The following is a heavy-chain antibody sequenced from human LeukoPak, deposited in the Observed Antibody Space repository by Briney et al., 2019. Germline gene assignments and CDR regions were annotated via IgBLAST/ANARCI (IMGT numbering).Heavy chain of an antibody. J-gene: IGHJ6*03. CDR3: ARVGDNWNYGYYYYYMDV. CDR2: INPNSGGT. Sequence: ASVKVSCKASGYTFTSYYMHWVRQAPGQGLEWMGWINPNSGGTNYAQKFQGRVTMTRDTSISTAYMELSRLRSDDTAVYYCARVGDNWNYGYYYYYMDVWGKGTTVTVSS. CDR1: GYTFTSYY. V-gene: IGHV1-2*02. D-gene: IGHD1-7*01.